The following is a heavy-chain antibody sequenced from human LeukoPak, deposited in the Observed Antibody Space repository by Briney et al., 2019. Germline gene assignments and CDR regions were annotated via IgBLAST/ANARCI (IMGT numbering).Heavy chain of an antibody. V-gene: IGHV3-74*01. J-gene: IGHJ4*02. CDR2: TYSDGSST. CDR3: ARGGLRGATPDY. CDR1: GFTFSSYW. Sequence: GGSLRLSCAASGFTFSSYWMHWVRRAPGKGLVWVSCTYSDGSSTSDADSVKGRFTISRDNAKNTLYLQMNSLRAEDTAVYYCARGGLRGATPDYWGQGTLVTVSS. D-gene: IGHD1-26*01.